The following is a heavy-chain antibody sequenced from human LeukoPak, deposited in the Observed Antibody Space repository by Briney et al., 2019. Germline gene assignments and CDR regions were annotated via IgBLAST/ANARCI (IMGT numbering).Heavy chain of an antibody. V-gene: IGHV1-46*01. D-gene: IGHD1-26*01. CDR1: GYTFTSYY. Sequence: ASVKVSCKASGYTFTSYYMHWVRQAPGQGLEWMGIINPTGGTTTYAQKFQGRVTMTRDTSTSTVYMELSSLRSEDMAVYYCARAVGALDIWGQGIMVTVSS. CDR2: INPTGGTT. CDR3: ARAVGALDI. J-gene: IGHJ3*02.